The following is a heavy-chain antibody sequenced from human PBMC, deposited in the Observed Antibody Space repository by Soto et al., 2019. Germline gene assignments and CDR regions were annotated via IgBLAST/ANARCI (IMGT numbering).Heavy chain of an antibody. Sequence: GGSLRLSCAASGFTFSSYAMSWVRQAPGKGLEWVSAISGSGGSTYYADSVKGRFTISRDNSKNTLYLQMNSLRAEDTAVYYCAKVPDDFWSGYTYNWFDPWGQGTLVTVS. V-gene: IGHV3-23*01. CDR1: GFTFSSYA. CDR3: AKVPDDFWSGYTYNWFDP. D-gene: IGHD3-3*01. J-gene: IGHJ5*02. CDR2: ISGSGGST.